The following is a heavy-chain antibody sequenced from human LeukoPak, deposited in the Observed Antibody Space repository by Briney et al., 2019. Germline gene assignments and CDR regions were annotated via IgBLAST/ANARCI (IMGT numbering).Heavy chain of an antibody. CDR1: GGSFSGYY. CDR2: INHSGST. V-gene: IGHV4-34*01. Sequence: SETLSLTCAVCGGSFSGYYWSWIRQPPGKGLEWIGEINHSGSTNYNPSLKSRVTISVDTSKNQFSLKLSSVTAADTAVYYCAGYSSSSAFGYWGQGTLVTVSS. D-gene: IGHD6-6*01. CDR3: AGYSSSSAFGY. J-gene: IGHJ4*02.